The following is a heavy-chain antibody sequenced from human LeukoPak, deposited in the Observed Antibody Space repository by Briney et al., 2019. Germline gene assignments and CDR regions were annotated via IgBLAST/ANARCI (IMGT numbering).Heavy chain of an antibody. CDR1: GYTFTGYY. V-gene: IGHV1-2*02. D-gene: IGHD3-3*01. CDR3: ARDDFCDY. J-gene: IGHJ4*02. CDR2: LDPNSGGT. Sequence: ASVKVSCKASGYTFTGYYMHWVRQAPGQGLEWMGWLDPNSGGTNYVQKFQGRVTMTRDTSINTAYMELSGLRYDDTAVYYCARDDFCDYWGQGTLVTVSS.